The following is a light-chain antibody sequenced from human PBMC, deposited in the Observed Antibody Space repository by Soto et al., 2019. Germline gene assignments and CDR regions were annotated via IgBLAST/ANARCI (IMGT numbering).Light chain of an antibody. Sequence: QSVMTQPPSVSAAPGQKVTISCTGTNSDVGGYNFVSWYQQHPGKAPKLMIYEVFYRPSGVSNRFSGSKSGNTASLTISGLQAEDEADYYCSSSSSTLGLFGGGTKLTVL. CDR1: NSDVGGYNF. V-gene: IGLV2-14*01. J-gene: IGLJ3*02. CDR3: SSSSSTLGL. CDR2: EVF.